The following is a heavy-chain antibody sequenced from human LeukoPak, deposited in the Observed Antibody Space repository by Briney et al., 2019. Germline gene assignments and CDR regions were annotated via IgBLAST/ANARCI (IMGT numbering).Heavy chain of an antibody. V-gene: IGHV3-30*03. CDR2: ISKDGSNK. CDR1: GFTFSNYG. J-gene: IGHJ3*02. D-gene: IGHD1-14*01. CDR3: ARDRSGIYDAFDI. Sequence: PGRSLRLSCAAAGFTFSNYGIHWVRQAPGKGLEWVAVISKDGSNKDYADSVKGRFIISRDNSENTLYLQMNSLRAEDTAVYYCARDRSGIYDAFDIWGQGTMVTVSS.